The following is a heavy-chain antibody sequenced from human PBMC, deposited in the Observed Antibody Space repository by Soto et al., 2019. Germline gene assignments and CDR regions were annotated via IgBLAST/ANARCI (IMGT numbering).Heavy chain of an antibody. J-gene: IGHJ5*02. D-gene: IGHD5-12*01. V-gene: IGHV3-74*01. Sequence: EVQLVESGGGLVQPGGSLRLSCAASGFTFSNYWMHWVRQAPGKGLVWVSRINTDGTHSNYADSVKGRFTMSRDNAKNTLYLQMNSLRAEDTAFYYCTREDRVANWFDPWGQGTLVTVSS. CDR1: GFTFSNYW. CDR2: INTDGTHS. CDR3: TREDRVANWFDP.